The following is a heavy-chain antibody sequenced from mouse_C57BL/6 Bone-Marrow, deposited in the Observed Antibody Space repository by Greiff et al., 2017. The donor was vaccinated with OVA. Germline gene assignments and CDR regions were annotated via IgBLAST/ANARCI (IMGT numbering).Heavy chain of an antibody. Sequence: VQLVESGPELVQPGASVKISCKASGYAFSSSWMNWVKQRPGKGLEWIGRIYPGDGATNYNGKFKGKATLTADKSSSTAYMQLSSLTSEDSAVYFCARGAYDYDAWFAYWGQGTLVTVSA. CDR2: IYPGDGAT. CDR3: ARGAYDYDAWFAY. D-gene: IGHD2-4*01. J-gene: IGHJ3*01. V-gene: IGHV1-82*01. CDR1: GYAFSSSW.